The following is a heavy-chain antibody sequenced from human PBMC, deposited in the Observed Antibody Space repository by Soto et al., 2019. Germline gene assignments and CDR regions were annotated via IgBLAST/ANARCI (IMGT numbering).Heavy chain of an antibody. V-gene: IGHV3-7*01. CDR1: GLTFSTYW. Sequence: LRLSCAASGLTFSTYWMNWVRQAPGKGLEWVANIKQDGSEKYYVDSVKGRFAISRDNAKDSLFLQMNNLRAEDTAVYYCVRDWSTFWGMDVWGQGTTVTVSS. CDR2: IKQDGSEK. CDR3: VRDWSTFWGMDV. J-gene: IGHJ6*02.